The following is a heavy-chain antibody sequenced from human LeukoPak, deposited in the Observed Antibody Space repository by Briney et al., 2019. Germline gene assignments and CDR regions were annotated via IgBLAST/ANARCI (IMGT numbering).Heavy chain of an antibody. CDR1: GGSISSYY. V-gene: IGHV4-59*01. CDR2: IYYSGTT. J-gene: IGHJ3*02. Sequence: SETLSLTCTVSGGSISSYYWSWIRQPPGKGLEWIGYIYYSGTTYYNPSLKTRVTISVDTSKNQFSLKLTSVTAADTAVYYCAKHMWGFGESAFDIWGQGTMVTVSS. D-gene: IGHD3-10*01. CDR3: AKHMWGFGESAFDI.